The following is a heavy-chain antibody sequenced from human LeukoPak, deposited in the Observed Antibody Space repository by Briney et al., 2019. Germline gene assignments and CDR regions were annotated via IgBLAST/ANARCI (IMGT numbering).Heavy chain of an antibody. J-gene: IGHJ6*02. D-gene: IGHD3-9*01. CDR1: GFTFSSYA. V-gene: IGHV3-23*01. CDR2: ISNGGGST. CDR3: AVGHGLRYFDWLLVPPYYYYGMDV. Sequence: GGSLRLSCAASGFTFSSYAMSWVRQAPGKGLEWVSSISNGGGSTYYAGSVKGRFTISRDNSKNTLYLQMNSLRAEDTAVYYCAVGHGLRYFDWLLVPPYYYYGMDVWGQGTTVTVSS.